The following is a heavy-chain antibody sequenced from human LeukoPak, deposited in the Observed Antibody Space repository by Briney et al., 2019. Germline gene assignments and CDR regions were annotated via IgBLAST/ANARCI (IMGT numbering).Heavy chain of an antibody. CDR2: ISSSGSTI. CDR1: GFSFSSYE. J-gene: IGHJ4*02. V-gene: IGHV3-48*03. D-gene: IGHD2-2*02. Sequence: GGSLRLSCAGSGFSFSSYEMNWVRQAPGKGLEWVSYISSSGSTIYYADSVKGRFTISRDNAKNSLYLHMNSLRAEDTALYYCARGYCNSDSCYRGDYWGQGTLVTVSS. CDR3: ARGYCNSDSCYRGDY.